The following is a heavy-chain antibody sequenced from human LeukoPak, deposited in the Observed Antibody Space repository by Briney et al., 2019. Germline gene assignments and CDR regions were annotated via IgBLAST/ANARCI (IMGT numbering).Heavy chain of an antibody. J-gene: IGHJ6*03. V-gene: IGHV4-59*01. CDR2: IYYSGST. D-gene: IGHD3-10*01. Sequence: SETLSLTCTVSGGSISNYYWSWIRQPPGRGLEWIGYIYYSGSTNYNPSLKGRVTISVDTSKNLFSLKLRSVTAADTAVYYCARTTTVRGTYYMDVWGKGTTVTVSS. CDR3: ARTTTVRGTYYMDV. CDR1: GGSISNYY.